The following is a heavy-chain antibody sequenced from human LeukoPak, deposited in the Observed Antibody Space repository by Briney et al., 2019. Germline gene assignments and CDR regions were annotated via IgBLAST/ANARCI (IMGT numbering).Heavy chain of an antibody. J-gene: IGHJ4*02. Sequence: GGSLRLSCAASGFTVSSNYMSWVRQAPGKGLEWVSVIYSGGSTYYADSVKGRFTISRDNSKNTLYLQMNSLRAEDTAVYYCASPQGGSSAYYFDCWGQGTLVTVSS. V-gene: IGHV3-66*01. CDR1: GFTVSSNY. CDR2: IYSGGST. CDR3: ASPQGGSSAYYFDC. D-gene: IGHD6-6*01.